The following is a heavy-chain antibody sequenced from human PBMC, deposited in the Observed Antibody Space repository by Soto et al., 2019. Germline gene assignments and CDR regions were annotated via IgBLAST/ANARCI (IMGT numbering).Heavy chain of an antibody. CDR2: IYYSGST. Sequence: PSETLSLTCTVSGGSVSSSTSYWGWIRQPPGKGLEWIGNIYYSGSTYYNPSLKSRVTISLDTSKNQFSLKLSSVTAADTAVYYCARLGGITGYSSAWYKYEHWGQGTLVTVSS. CDR3: ARLGGITGYSSAWYKYEH. D-gene: IGHD6-19*01. CDR1: GGSVSSSTSY. J-gene: IGHJ4*02. V-gene: IGHV4-39*01.